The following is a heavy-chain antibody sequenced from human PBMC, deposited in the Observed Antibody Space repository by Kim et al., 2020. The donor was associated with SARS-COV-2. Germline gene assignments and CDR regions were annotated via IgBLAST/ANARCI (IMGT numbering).Heavy chain of an antibody. CDR3: ARDRSTYYDILTGYSDY. CDR2: ISVYNGNT. J-gene: IGHJ4*02. Sequence: ASVKVSCKASGYTFTSYAINWVRQAPGQGLEWMGWISVYNGNTNFAQKLQGRVTMTTDTSTSTAYMELRSLRSDDTAVYYCARDRSTYYDILTGYSDYWGQGTLVTVSS. CDR1: GYTFTSYA. V-gene: IGHV1-18*01. D-gene: IGHD3-9*01.